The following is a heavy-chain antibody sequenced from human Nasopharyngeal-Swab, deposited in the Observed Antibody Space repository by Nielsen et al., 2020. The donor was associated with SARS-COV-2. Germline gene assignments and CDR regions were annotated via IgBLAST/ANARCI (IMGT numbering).Heavy chain of an antibody. CDR1: GYTFTGYY. Sequence: ASVKVSCKASGYTFTGYYMHWVRQAPGQGLEWMGWINPNSGGTNYAQKFQDRVTMTRDTSISTAYMELSRLRSDDTAVYYCARDTTVSSNAFDIWGQGTMVTVSS. CDR3: ARDTTVSSNAFDI. D-gene: IGHD4-17*01. CDR2: INPNSGGT. J-gene: IGHJ3*02. V-gene: IGHV1-2*02.